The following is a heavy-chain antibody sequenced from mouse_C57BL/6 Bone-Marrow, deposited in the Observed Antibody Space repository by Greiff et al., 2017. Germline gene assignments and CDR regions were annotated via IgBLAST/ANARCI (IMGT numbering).Heavy chain of an antibody. J-gene: IGHJ2*01. Sequence: EVHLVESGGDLVKPGGSLKLSCAASGFTFSSYGMSWVRQTPDERLEWVATISSGGSYTYYPDSVKGRFTISRDNAKNTLYLQMSSLKSEDTAMYYCARHPTVVPFDYWGQGTTLTVSS. V-gene: IGHV5-6*01. CDR3: ARHPTVVPFDY. CDR2: ISSGGSYT. CDR1: GFTFSSYG. D-gene: IGHD1-1*01.